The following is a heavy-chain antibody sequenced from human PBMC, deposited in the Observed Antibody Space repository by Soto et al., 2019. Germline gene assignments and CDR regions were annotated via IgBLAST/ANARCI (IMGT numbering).Heavy chain of an antibody. D-gene: IGHD3-9*01. CDR1: GFTFSSYA. CDR3: AKDPVLRYFDWLPLMGNFVY. CDR2: ISGSGGST. V-gene: IGHV3-23*01. Sequence: VQLLESGGGLVQPAGSLSLSCAASGFTFSSYAMRWDRQAPGQGLEWVSAISGSGGSTYYADSVKGRFTISRDNSKNTLYLQMNSLIAEATAVYYGAKDPVLRYFDWLPLMGNFVYWGQGTLVTVSS. J-gene: IGHJ4*02.